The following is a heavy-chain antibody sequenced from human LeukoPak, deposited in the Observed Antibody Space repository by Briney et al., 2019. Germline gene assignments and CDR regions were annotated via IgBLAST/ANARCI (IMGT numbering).Heavy chain of an antibody. CDR1: TFTFSTYW. V-gene: IGHV3-74*01. Sequence: GGPLRLSCEASTFTFSTYWMHWVRQAPGKGLVWVSYINGDGSASNYADSVKGRLTISRDNAKNTLYLQMSSLRAEDTAVYYCATGSGTFYDSWGQGTLGTVSS. CDR3: ATGSGTFYDS. CDR2: INGDGSAS. D-gene: IGHD3-10*01. J-gene: IGHJ4*02.